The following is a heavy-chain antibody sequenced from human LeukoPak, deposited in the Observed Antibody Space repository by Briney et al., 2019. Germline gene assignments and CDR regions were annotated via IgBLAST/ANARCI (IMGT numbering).Heavy chain of an antibody. Sequence: GGSLRLSCAASGFTVSSNYMSWVRQAPGKGLEWVSVIYSGGSTYYADSVKGRFTISRDNSKNTLYLQMNSLRAEDTAVYYCARDGAGMTGTGLDYWGQGILATVSS. V-gene: IGHV3-53*01. J-gene: IGHJ4*02. CDR1: GFTVSSNY. D-gene: IGHD3-9*01. CDR3: ARDGAGMTGTGLDY. CDR2: IYSGGST.